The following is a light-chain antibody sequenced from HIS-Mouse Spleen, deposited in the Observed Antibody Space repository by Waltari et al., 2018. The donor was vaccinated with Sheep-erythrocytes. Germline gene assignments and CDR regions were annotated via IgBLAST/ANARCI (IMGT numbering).Light chain of an antibody. CDR1: QSVLYSSNNKNY. V-gene: IGKV4-1*01. J-gene: IGKJ4*01. CDR2: WAS. CDR3: QQLT. Sequence: DIVMTQSPDSLAVSLGERATINCKSSQSVLYSSNNKNYLAWYQQKPGQPPKLLIYWASTRESGVPDRFSGSGSGTDFTLTISSLEPEDFAVYYCQQLTFGGGTKVEIK.